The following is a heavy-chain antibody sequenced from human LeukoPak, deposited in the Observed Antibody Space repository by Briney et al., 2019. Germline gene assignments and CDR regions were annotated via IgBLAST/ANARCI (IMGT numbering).Heavy chain of an antibody. CDR1: GFTIGHNF. V-gene: IGHV4-34*01. CDR2: INHSGST. J-gene: IGHJ4*02. CDR3: ARRNGERDTAMVRKKLYYFDY. Sequence: GSLRLSCVASGFTIGHNFMTWIRQPPGKGLEWIGEINHSGSTNYNPSLKSRVTISVDTSKNQFSLKLSSVTAADTAVYYCARRNGERDTAMVRKKLYYFDYWGQGTLVTVSS. D-gene: IGHD5-18*01.